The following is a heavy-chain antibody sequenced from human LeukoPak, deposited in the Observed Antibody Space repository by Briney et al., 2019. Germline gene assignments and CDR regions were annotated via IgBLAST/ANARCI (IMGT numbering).Heavy chain of an antibody. V-gene: IGHV5-51*01. D-gene: IGHD2/OR15-2a*01. CDR3: ARRNIVIESSASRDVFDI. CDR2: IYPGDSDT. J-gene: IGHJ3*02. Sequence: GESLKISCKGSGYSFTNYWIGWVRQMPGKGLEWMGIIYPGDSDTRYSPSFQGQVTISADKSISTAYLQWSSLKASDTAIYYCARRNIVIESSASRDVFDIWGQGTMVTVSS. CDR1: GYSFTNYW.